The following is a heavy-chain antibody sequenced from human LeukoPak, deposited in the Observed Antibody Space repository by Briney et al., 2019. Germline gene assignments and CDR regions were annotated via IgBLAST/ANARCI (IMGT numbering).Heavy chain of an antibody. Sequence: PSETLSLTCAVYGGSFSGYYWSWIRQPPGKGLEWIGEINHSGSTNYSPSLKSRVTISADTSKNQFPLKLRSVTAADTAVYYCARGSVATARDWFDPWGQGTLVTVSS. J-gene: IGHJ5*02. CDR2: INHSGST. CDR1: GGSFSGYY. D-gene: IGHD5-12*01. CDR3: ARGSVATARDWFDP. V-gene: IGHV4-34*01.